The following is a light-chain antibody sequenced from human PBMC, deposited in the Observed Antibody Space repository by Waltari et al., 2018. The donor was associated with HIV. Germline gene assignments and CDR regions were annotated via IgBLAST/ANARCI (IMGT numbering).Light chain of an antibody. V-gene: IGKV3-11*01. CDR1: QSVSTF. J-gene: IGKJ4*01. CDR3: QQRTHWPPT. Sequence: ENVLTQSPATLSLSPGERATLSCRASQSVSTFLAWYQHKPGQAPRLLIFDATYRATDIPARFSGGGSGTDLTLTISSLAPEDSAIYYCQQRTHWPPTFGGGTRVEIK. CDR2: DAT.